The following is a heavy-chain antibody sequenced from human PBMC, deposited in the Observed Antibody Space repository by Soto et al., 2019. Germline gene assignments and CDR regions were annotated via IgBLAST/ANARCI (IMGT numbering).Heavy chain of an antibody. V-gene: IGHV1-18*01. CDR2: ISAYNGNT. CDR3: EQEGGGYSSGWLHRLFDY. Sequence: QVQLVQSGAEVKKPGASVKVSCKASGYTFTSYGISWVRQAPGQGLEWMGWISAYNGNTNYAQKLQGRVTMTTDTSPDTADQELRSLGPDDPAVQYWEQEGGGYSSGWLHRLFDYWGQGTLVSVSS. D-gene: IGHD6-19*01. J-gene: IGHJ4*02. CDR1: GYTFTSYG.